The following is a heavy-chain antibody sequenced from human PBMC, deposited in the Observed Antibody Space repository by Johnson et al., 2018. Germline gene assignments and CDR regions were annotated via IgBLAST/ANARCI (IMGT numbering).Heavy chain of an antibody. CDR1: GGSISSYY. J-gene: IGHJ6*02. Sequence: QVQLQESGPGLVKPSESXSLTCTVSGGSISSYYWSWIRQPPGKGLEWIGLIYYSGSTNYNPSLKSRVTISVDTSKNQFSLKLSSVTAADTAVYYCAILNPAGYGVDVWGQGTTVTVSS. CDR2: IYYSGST. CDR3: AILNPAGYGVDV. V-gene: IGHV4-59*03.